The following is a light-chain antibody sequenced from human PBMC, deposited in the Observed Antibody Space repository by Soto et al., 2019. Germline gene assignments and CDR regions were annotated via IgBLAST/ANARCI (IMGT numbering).Light chain of an antibody. CDR3: QQYGSSPRFT. Sequence: EIVLTQSPGTLSLSPGERATLSCRASQSVSSSYLAWYQQKPGQAPRLLIYGAYSRATGIPDRFSGSGSGTDFTLTLSRLGPEDFAVYYCQQYGSSPRFTFGPGTKVDIK. V-gene: IGKV3-20*01. CDR2: GAY. J-gene: IGKJ3*01. CDR1: QSVSSSY.